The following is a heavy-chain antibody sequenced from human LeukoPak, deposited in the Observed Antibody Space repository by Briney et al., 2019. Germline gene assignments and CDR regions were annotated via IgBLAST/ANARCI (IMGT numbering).Heavy chain of an antibody. J-gene: IGHJ4*02. CDR2: IKQDGSEK. V-gene: IGHV3-7*01. Sequence: GGSLRLSCKTCGFKFRDFDMDWVRQAPGKGLEWVANIKQDGSEKYYVDSVKGRFTISRDNAKNSLYLQMNSLRAEDTAVYYCARDPSYSGSFGSLFDYWGQGTLVTVSS. CDR1: GFKFRDFD. CDR3: ARDPSYSGSFGSLFDY. D-gene: IGHD1-26*01.